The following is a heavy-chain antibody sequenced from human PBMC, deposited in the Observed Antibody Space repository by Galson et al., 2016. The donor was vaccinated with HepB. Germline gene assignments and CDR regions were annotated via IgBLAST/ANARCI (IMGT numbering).Heavy chain of an antibody. CDR3: ARVMYDLRDYYHYYGMGV. D-gene: IGHD3-3*01. J-gene: IGHJ6*02. CDR2: ISSSSSYI. V-gene: IGHV3-21*01. Sequence: SLRLSCAASGFTFSYYSMNWVRQAPGKGLEWVSFISSSSSYIYYADSVKGRFTISRDNAKNSLYLQMNSLRAEDTAVYYCARVMYDLRDYYHYYGMGVWGQGTSVTVSS. CDR1: GFTFSYYS.